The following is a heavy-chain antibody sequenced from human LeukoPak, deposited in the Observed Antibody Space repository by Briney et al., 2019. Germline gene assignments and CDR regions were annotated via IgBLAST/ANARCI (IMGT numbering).Heavy chain of an antibody. Sequence: ASVKVSCKASGYTFTSYGISWVRQAPGQGLGWMGWINFYNGNIDYAQKLQGRVTMTTDTSTSTAYMELRSLRSDDTAVYHCARVGDILTGYPYYFDYWGQGTLVTVSS. CDR2: INFYNGNI. D-gene: IGHD3-9*01. J-gene: IGHJ4*02. CDR1: GYTFTSYG. CDR3: ARVGDILTGYPYYFDY. V-gene: IGHV1-18*01.